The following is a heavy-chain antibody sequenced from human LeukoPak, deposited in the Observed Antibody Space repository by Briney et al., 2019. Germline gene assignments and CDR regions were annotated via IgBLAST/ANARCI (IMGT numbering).Heavy chain of an antibody. J-gene: IGHJ4*02. CDR3: AKDPPYCGGDCYLTPDY. V-gene: IGHV3-30*18. CDR2: ISYDGSNK. CDR1: GFTLSDYY. Sequence: GGSLRLSCAASGFTLSDYYMTWIRQAPGKGLEWVAVISYDGSNKYYADSVKGRFTISRDNSKNTLYLQMNSLRAEDTAVYYCAKDPPYCGGDCYLTPDYWGQGTLVTVSS. D-gene: IGHD2-21*02.